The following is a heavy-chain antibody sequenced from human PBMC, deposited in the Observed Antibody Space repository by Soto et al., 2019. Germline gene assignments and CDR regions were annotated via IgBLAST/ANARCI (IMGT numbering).Heavy chain of an antibody. Sequence: PGESLKISCKGSGYSFTSYWIGWVRQMPGKGLEWMGIIYPGDSDTRYSPSFQGQVTISADKSISTAYLQWSSLKASDTAMYYCARSDYSNHSEPYYYYGMDVWGQGTTVTVSS. D-gene: IGHD4-4*01. CDR1: GYSFTSYW. CDR2: IYPGDSDT. J-gene: IGHJ6*02. CDR3: ARSDYSNHSEPYYYYGMDV. V-gene: IGHV5-51*01.